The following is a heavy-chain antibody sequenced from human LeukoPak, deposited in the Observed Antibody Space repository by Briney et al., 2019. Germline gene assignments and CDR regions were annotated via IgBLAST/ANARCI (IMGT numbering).Heavy chain of an antibody. D-gene: IGHD3-22*01. Sequence: PSETLSLTCSVSGFSISSGYYWGWIRQPPGKGLEWIGSIYHSGSTSYNPSLKSRVTISVDTSKNQFSLKLSSVTAADTAVYYCARAISYYDSSGIFDPWDQGTLVTVSS. CDR1: GFSISSGYY. J-gene: IGHJ5*02. CDR2: IYHSGST. V-gene: IGHV4-38-2*02. CDR3: ARAISYYDSSGIFDP.